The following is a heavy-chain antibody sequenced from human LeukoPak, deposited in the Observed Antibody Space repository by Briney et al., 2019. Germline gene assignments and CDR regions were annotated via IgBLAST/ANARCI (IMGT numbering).Heavy chain of an antibody. Sequence: GGSLRLSCVTSGFTFSRYSMRWVRQAPRKGLEWVSSIYFTGNYISYADSVKGRFTISRDNAKSSLYLQMNSLRAEDTAVYYCAREFNTIGNFDYWGQGTLVTVSS. J-gene: IGHJ4*02. CDR1: GFTFSRYS. D-gene: IGHD3-10*01. CDR2: IYFTGNYI. CDR3: AREFNTIGNFDY. V-gene: IGHV3-21*01.